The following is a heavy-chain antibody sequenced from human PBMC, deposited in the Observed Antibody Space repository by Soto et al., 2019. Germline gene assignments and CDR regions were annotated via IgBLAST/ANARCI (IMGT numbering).Heavy chain of an antibody. CDR1: GFSLTTSGVG. CDR2: IYWDDDK. CDR3: ALKRWSNFDY. Sequence: QITLKESGPTLVRPTQTLTLTCTFSGFSLTTSGVGVGWIRQPPGKALEWLAVIYWDDDKRYRPSLKSRLTFTKDTSKNQVVLTVTNIDPVDTATYYCALKRWSNFDYWGQGTLVTVSS. D-gene: IGHD2-15*01. V-gene: IGHV2-5*02. J-gene: IGHJ4*02.